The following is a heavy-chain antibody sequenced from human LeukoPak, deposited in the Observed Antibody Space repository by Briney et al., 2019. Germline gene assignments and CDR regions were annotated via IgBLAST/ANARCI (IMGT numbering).Heavy chain of an antibody. D-gene: IGHD2-2*01. Sequence: GESLKISCKGSGYSFTSYWIGWVRQMPGKGLEWMGFIYPGGSDTRYSPSFQGQVTISADKSISTAYLQWSSLKASDTAMYYCGTRVTVVPAATYYYDCYMQVWGKGTTVTVSS. CDR1: GYSFTSYW. CDR3: GTRVTVVPAATYYYDCYMQV. J-gene: IGHJ6*03. V-gene: IGHV5-51*01. CDR2: IYPGGSDT.